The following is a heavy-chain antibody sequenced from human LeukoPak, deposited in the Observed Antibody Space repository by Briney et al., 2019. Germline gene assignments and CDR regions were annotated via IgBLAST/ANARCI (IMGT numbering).Heavy chain of an antibody. Sequence: GGSLRLSCTASGFTFGDYAMCWFRQAPGKGLEWVGFIRSKAYGGTTEYAASVKGRFTISRDDSKSIAYLQMNSLKTEDTAVYYCTRDYFPIMVRGQVGWFDPWGQGTLVTVSS. J-gene: IGHJ5*02. D-gene: IGHD3-10*01. CDR1: GFTFGDYA. CDR3: TRDYFPIMVRGQVGWFDP. V-gene: IGHV3-49*03. CDR2: IRSKAYGGTT.